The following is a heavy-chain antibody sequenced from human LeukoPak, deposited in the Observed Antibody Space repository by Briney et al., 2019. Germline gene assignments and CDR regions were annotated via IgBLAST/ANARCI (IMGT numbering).Heavy chain of an antibody. CDR1: GFSISSGYY. CDR2: IYRSGRT. D-gene: IGHD2-8*01. J-gene: IGHJ4*02. CDR3: ARVNGTSPEDY. Sequence: PSETLSLTCAVSGFSISSGYYWAWVRQPPGKELEWIGSIYRSGRTNFNPSLKRRVTMSVDTSKNQFSLNLSSVTAADTAVYYCARVNGTSPEDYWGQGALVTVSS. V-gene: IGHV4-38-2*01.